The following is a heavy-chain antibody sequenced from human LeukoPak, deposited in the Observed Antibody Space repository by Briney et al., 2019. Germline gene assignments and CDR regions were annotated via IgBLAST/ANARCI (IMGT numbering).Heavy chain of an antibody. D-gene: IGHD2-21*01. CDR3: AKGRPAYCGGDCYSDY. Sequence: GGSLRLSCAASGFTFSSYARSWVRQAPGKGLEWVSAISGSGGSTYYADSVKGRFTTSRDNSKNTLYLQMNSLRAEDTAVYYCAKGRPAYCGGDCYSDYWGQGTLVTVPS. CDR2: ISGSGGST. CDR1: GFTFSSYA. J-gene: IGHJ4*02. V-gene: IGHV3-23*01.